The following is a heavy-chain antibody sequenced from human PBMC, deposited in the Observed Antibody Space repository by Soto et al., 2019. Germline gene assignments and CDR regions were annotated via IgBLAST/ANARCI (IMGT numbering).Heavy chain of an antibody. CDR3: TTSHAGELNN. Sequence: QVKLQESGPGLLKPSGTLSLTCAVSGGSISSSSWWTWVRQSPGKGLEWIGEIFESGATNYNPSLKSRLTMSVDKSKNQFSLNLSSLTAADTAVYFCTTSHAGELNNWGQGTLVTVSS. V-gene: IGHV4-4*02. J-gene: IGHJ4*02. CDR1: GGSISSSSW. CDR2: IFESGAT. D-gene: IGHD1-7*01.